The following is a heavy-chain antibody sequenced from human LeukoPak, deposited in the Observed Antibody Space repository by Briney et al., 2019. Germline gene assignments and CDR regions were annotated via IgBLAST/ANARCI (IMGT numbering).Heavy chain of an antibody. CDR1: GFTFSSYW. V-gene: IGHV3-7*01. Sequence: PGGSLRLSCAASGFTFSSYWMSWVRQAPGKGLEWVANIKQDGSDKYYVDSVKGRFTISRDNAKNSLYLQMNSLRAEDTAVYYCASSSIYYYDSSGYSFDIWGQGTMVTVSS. CDR3: ASSSIYYYDSSGYSFDI. J-gene: IGHJ3*02. D-gene: IGHD3-22*01. CDR2: IKQDGSDK.